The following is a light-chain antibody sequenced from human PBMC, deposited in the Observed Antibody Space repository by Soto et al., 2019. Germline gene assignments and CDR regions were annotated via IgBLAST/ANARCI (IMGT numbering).Light chain of an antibody. CDR3: CWYRTGGTRV. J-gene: IGLJ2*01. CDR1: SGDVGGYNY. V-gene: IGLV2-14*01. Sequence: QSALTQPASVSGSPGQSITISCTGTSGDVGGYNYVSWYQQSPGKVPKVIIYDVSNRPSGVSSRFSGSKSGTTASLTTARLHAEEEDDYCSCWYRTGGTRVFGRGTQLTVL. CDR2: DVS.